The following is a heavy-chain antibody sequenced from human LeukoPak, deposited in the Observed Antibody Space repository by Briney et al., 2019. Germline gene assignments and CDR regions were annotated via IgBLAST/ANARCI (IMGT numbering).Heavy chain of an antibody. J-gene: IGHJ5*02. CDR2: ISDTGKT. Sequence: SETLSHTCNVSGASLSNYYWDWLRQRPGKGLEWIGYISDTGKTDSNPSLKSRVTISLDTSKNHFSLRLRSVTTADSAIYYCATGYYEPFATWGPGILVTVSS. CDR3: ATGYYEPFAT. V-gene: IGHV4-59*01. CDR1: GASLSNYY. D-gene: IGHD2/OR15-2a*01.